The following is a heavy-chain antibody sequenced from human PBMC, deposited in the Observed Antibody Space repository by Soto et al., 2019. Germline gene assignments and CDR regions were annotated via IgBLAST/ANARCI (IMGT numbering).Heavy chain of an antibody. D-gene: IGHD5-12*01. CDR2: INHSGST. Sequence: SETLSLTCAVYGGSFSGYYWSWIRQPPGKGLEWIGEINHSGSTNYNPSLKSRVTISVDTSKNQFSLKLSSVTAADTAVYYCARRGHSGYEVGELDYWGQGTLVT. J-gene: IGHJ4*02. CDR1: GGSFSGYY. V-gene: IGHV4-34*01. CDR3: ARRGHSGYEVGELDY.